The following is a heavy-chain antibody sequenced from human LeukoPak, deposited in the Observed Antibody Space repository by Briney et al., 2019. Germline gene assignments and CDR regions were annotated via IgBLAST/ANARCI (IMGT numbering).Heavy chain of an antibody. J-gene: IGHJ6*03. Sequence: SGTLSLTCTVSGGSISSYYWSWIRQPAGKGLEWIGRIYTSGSTNYNPSLKSRVTMSVDTSKNQFSLKLSSVTAADTAVYYCAREHPDYYYYYMDVWGKGTTVTVSS. CDR3: AREHPDYYYYYMDV. CDR1: GGSISSYY. V-gene: IGHV4-4*07. D-gene: IGHD1-14*01. CDR2: IYTSGST.